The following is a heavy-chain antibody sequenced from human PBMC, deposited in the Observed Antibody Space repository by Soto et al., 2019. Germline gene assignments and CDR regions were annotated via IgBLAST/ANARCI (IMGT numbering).Heavy chain of an antibody. CDR1: GFTFSSYS. CDR2: ISSSSSYI. Sequence: EVQLVESGGGLVKPGGSLRLSCAASGFTFSSYSMNWVRQAPGKGMEWVSSISSSSSYIYYADSVKGRFTISRDNAKNSLYLQMNSLRAEDTAVYYCARATRWGSYRYTGGFDYLGQGTLVTVSS. CDR3: ARATRWGSYRYTGGFDY. V-gene: IGHV3-21*01. D-gene: IGHD3-16*02. J-gene: IGHJ4*02.